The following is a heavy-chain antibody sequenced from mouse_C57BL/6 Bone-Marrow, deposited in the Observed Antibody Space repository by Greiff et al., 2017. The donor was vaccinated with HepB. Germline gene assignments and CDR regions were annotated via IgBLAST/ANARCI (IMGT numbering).Heavy chain of an antibody. CDR2: IDPSDSET. CDR3: SREAYDYDGFAY. Sequence: QVQLQQPGAELVRPGSSVKLSCKASGYTFTSYWMHWVKQRPRQGLEWIGNIDPSDSETHYNQKFKDKATLTVDKSSSKAYMQLSSLTSEDSAVYYCSREAYDYDGFAYWGQGTLVTVSA. CDR1: GYTFTSYW. V-gene: IGHV1-52*01. D-gene: IGHD2-4*01. J-gene: IGHJ3*01.